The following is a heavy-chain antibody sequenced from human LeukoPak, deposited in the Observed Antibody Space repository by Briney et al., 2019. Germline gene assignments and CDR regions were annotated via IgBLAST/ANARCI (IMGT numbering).Heavy chain of an antibody. J-gene: IGHJ5*02. CDR3: ARCTLRSFDWLDA. V-gene: IGHV1-69*05. CDR1: GGTFSSYA. CDR2: IIPIFGTA. D-gene: IGHD3-9*01. Sequence: VASVKVSCKASGGTFSSYAISWVRQAPGQGLEWMGGIIPIFGTANYAQKFQGRVTITTDESTSTAYMELSSLRSEDTAVYYCARCTLRSFDWLDAWGQGTLVTVSS.